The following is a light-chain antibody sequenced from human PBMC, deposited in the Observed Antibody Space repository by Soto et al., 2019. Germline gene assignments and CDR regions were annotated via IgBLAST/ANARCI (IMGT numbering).Light chain of an antibody. CDR2: DAS. J-gene: IGKJ5*01. CDR1: HYISSD. V-gene: IGKV3-11*01. Sequence: VLTQSPATLSLSPGERATLSCRASHYISSDLAWYQHKPGQAPRLLIYDASDRATGIPARFSGSGSGTDFTLTISSLEPEDFAVYYCQQRSNWFTFGQGTRLEI. CDR3: QQRSNWFT.